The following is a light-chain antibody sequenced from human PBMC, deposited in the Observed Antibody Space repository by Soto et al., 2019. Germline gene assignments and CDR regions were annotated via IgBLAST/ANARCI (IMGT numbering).Light chain of an antibody. V-gene: IGKV3-20*01. CDR3: QHHGGSIT. CDR1: QSVSSNS. CDR2: GAS. Sequence: EIVLTLSPGTLSLSPGERATLSCRASQSVSSNSLAWYLQKPGQAPRLLIYGASNRATGIADRFSGSGSGADFTLTISRLEPEDFAVYFCQHHGGSITFGQGTRLEI. J-gene: IGKJ5*01.